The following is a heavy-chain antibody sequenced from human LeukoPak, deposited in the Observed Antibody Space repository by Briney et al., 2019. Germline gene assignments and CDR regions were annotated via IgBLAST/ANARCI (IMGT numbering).Heavy chain of an antibody. J-gene: IGHJ4*02. CDR3: ARVPINYYDSSGYYPFDY. CDR1: GYTFTGYY. D-gene: IGHD3-22*01. Sequence: ASVKVSCKASGYTFTGYYMHWVRQAPGQGLEWMGWINPNSGGTNYAQKFQGRVTMTRDTSISTAYMELSRQRSDDTAVYYCARVPINYYDSSGYYPFDYWGQGTLVTVSS. CDR2: INPNSGGT. V-gene: IGHV1-2*02.